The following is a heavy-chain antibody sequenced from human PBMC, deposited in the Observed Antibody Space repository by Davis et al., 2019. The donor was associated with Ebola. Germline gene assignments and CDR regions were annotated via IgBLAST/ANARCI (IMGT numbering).Heavy chain of an antibody. CDR1: GFTFSSYC. V-gene: IGHV3-74*01. D-gene: IGHD2-15*01. Sequence: HTSGSLRLSCAASGFTFSSYCLHWVRQVPGKGLVWVSRINSDGSSTSYADSVTGRFTISRDNAKTTLYLQMNSLRAEDTGVYYCARGNRFCSGDICANWFDPWGQGTLVTVSS. CDR3: ARGNRFCSGDICANWFDP. J-gene: IGHJ5*02. CDR2: INSDGSST.